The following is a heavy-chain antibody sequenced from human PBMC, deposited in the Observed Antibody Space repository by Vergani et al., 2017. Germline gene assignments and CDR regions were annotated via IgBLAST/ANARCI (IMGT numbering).Heavy chain of an antibody. Sequence: QVQMQESGPGLVKTSETLSLTCSLSGMSISNNNYYWGWIRQPPGKGLEWIGSIYDSRNNNYSPSLKSRVSISVDTSKNQFSLNLTPVTAADTAVYYCARHLRRLARNDVFYIWGHGTLVTVSS. D-gene: IGHD1-14*01. CDR3: ARHLRRLARNDVFYI. J-gene: IGHJ3*02. V-gene: IGHV4-39*01. CDR1: GMSISNNNYY. CDR2: IYDSRNN.